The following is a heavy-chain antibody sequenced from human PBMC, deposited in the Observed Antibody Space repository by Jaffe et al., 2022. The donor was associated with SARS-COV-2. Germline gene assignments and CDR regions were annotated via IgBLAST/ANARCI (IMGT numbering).Heavy chain of an antibody. CDR1: GFSLSTSGVG. J-gene: IGHJ4*02. CDR2: IYWDDDK. V-gene: IGHV2-5*02. Sequence: QITLKESGPTLVKPTQTLTLTCTFSGFSLSTSGVGVGWIRQPPGKALEWLALIYWDDDKRYSPSLKSRLTITKDTSKNQVVLTMTNMDPVDTATYYCAHRVSDGAGYYGSGFDYWGQGTLVTVSS. D-gene: IGHD3-10*01. CDR3: AHRVSDGAGYYGSGFDY.